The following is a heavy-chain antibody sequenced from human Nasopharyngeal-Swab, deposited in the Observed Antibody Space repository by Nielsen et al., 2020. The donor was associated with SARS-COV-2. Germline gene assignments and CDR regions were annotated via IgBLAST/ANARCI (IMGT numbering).Heavy chain of an antibody. CDR1: GFTFSDYY. CDR3: ARGGSSGWYEGLEYFQH. V-gene: IGHV3-11*06. CDR2: ISSSSSYT. J-gene: IGHJ1*01. Sequence: GESLKISCAASGFTFSDYYMSWIRQAPGKGLEWVSYISSSSSYTNYADSVKGRFTISRDNAKNSLYLQMNSLRAEDTAVYYCARGGSSGWYEGLEYFQHWGQGTLVTVSS. D-gene: IGHD6-19*01.